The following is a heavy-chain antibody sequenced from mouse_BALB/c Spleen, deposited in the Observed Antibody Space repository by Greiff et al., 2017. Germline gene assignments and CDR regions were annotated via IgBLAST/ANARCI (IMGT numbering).Heavy chain of an antibody. J-gene: IGHJ3*01. D-gene: IGHD2-4*01. CDR1: GFTFSSYA. CDR2: ISSGGST. Sequence: EVQRVESGGGLVKPGGSLKLSCAASGFTFSSYAMSWVRQTPEKRLEWVASISSGGSTYYPDSVKGRFTISRDNARNILYLQMSSLRSEDTAMYYCARGGYDYDWFAYWGQGTLVTVSA. CDR3: ARGGYDYDWFAY. V-gene: IGHV5-6-5*01.